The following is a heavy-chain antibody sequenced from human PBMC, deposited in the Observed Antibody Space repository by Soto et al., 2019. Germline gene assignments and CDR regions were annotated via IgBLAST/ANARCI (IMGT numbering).Heavy chain of an antibody. CDR3: ACIKQPGIYYYYGIDV. V-gene: IGHV3-21*01. D-gene: IGHD1-20*01. J-gene: IGHJ6*02. Sequence: GESLKISCAASGFTFSSYSMNWVRQAPGKGLEWVSSISSSSSYIYYADSVKGRFTISRDNAKSSLYLQMNSLRAEDTAVYYCACIKQPGIYYYYGIDVWGQGTTVTVSS. CDR1: GFTFSSYS. CDR2: ISSSSSYI.